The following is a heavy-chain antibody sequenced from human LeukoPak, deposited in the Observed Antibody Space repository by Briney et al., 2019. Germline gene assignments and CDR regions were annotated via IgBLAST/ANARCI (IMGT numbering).Heavy chain of an antibody. CDR2: ISGSGGST. Sequence: GGSLRLSCAASGFTFSNYAMSWVRQAPGKGLEWVSAISGSGGSTFYADSVKGRFTISRDNSKNTLYLQMNSLRAEDTAVYYCAKDLLWILPTAFDYWGQGTLVTVSS. CDR1: GFTFSNYA. V-gene: IGHV3-23*01. J-gene: IGHJ4*02. CDR3: AKDLLWILPTAFDY. D-gene: IGHD5-12*01.